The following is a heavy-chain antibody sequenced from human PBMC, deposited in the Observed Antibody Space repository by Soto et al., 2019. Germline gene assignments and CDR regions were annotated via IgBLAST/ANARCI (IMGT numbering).Heavy chain of an antibody. CDR3: ARSDYGGMGRALYFDY. Sequence: SETLSLTCTVSGGSISSGGYYWSWIRQHPGKGLEWIGYIYYSGSTYYNPSLKSRLTISVDTSKNQFSLKLSSVTAADTAVYYCARSDYGGMGRALYFDYWGQGTLVTVS. CDR2: IYYSGST. V-gene: IGHV4-31*03. CDR1: GGSISSGGYY. D-gene: IGHD4-17*01. J-gene: IGHJ4*02.